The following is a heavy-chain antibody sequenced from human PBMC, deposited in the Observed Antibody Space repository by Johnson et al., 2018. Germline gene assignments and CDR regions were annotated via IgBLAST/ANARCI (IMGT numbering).Heavy chain of an antibody. Sequence: VQLGESGGGLVQPGRSLRLSCAASGFTLDDYAMHWVRQAPGKGLEGVSGISWNSGSIGYADVVKGRFTIYRDNAKNSLYLQLNSLRAEDTALYYCAKHSSAYISLSYFQHWGQGTLVTVSS. CDR1: GFTLDDYA. J-gene: IGHJ1*01. CDR3: AKHSSAYISLSYFQH. V-gene: IGHV3-9*01. D-gene: IGHD3-22*01. CDR2: ISWNSGSI.